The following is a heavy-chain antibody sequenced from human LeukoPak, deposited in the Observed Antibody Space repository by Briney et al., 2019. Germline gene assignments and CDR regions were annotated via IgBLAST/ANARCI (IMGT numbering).Heavy chain of an antibody. D-gene: IGHD2-21*01. Sequence: PSETLPLTCNVSGASISGHYWSWLRHPAAKTLDLIGRIHTSGSPIYNPSLSSRVTMSVDTSKGQFSLTMNSLTAADTAIYYCARQRLDGDILGFDWWGQGTLVTVSS. CDR3: ARQRLDGDILGFDW. V-gene: IGHV4-4*07. CDR1: GASISGHY. J-gene: IGHJ4*02. CDR2: IHTSGSP.